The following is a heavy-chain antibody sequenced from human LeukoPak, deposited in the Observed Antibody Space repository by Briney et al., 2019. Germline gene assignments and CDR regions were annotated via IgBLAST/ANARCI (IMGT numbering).Heavy chain of an antibody. V-gene: IGHV3-21*04. CDR2: ISSSSSYI. CDR1: GFTFSSYS. D-gene: IGHD3-22*01. J-gene: IGHJ5*02. CDR3: ARFLIVAAGSNWFDP. Sequence: PGGSLRLSCAASGFTFSSYSMNWVRQAPGKGLEWVSSISSSSSYIYYADSVKGRFTISRDNAKNSLYLQMNSLRSEDTAVYYCARFLIVAAGSNWFDPWGQGTLVTVSS.